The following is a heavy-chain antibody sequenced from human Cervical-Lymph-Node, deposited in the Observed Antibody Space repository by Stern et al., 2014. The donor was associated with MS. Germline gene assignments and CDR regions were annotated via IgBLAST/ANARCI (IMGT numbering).Heavy chain of an antibody. CDR1: GGSISRGTFY. Sequence: VQLVESGPGLVKPSQTLSLTCTVSGGSISRGTFYCSCISGSTNYNPSLKSRVTISVNTSTNQFSLDLTSVTAADTAVYYCVARPRYYSVSNNQTRDSWGQGALVTVSS. J-gene: IGHJ4*02. V-gene: IGHV4-61*02. D-gene: IGHD3-10*01. CDR2: GST. CDR3: VARPRYYSVSNNQTRDS.